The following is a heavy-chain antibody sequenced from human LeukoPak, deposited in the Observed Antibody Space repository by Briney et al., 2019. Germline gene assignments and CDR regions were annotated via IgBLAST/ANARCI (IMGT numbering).Heavy chain of an antibody. CDR2: ISSRSSYI. V-gene: IGHV3-21*01. J-gene: IGHJ4*02. D-gene: IGHD3-3*01. Sequence: GGSLRLSCAASGFTFSSYNMKWVRQAPGKGLEWVSSISSRSSYIFYADSVKGRFTISRDNAKKSLYLQMNSLRAEDTAVYYCASGVNYFDYWGQGTLVTPSA. CDR3: ASGVNYFDY. CDR1: GFTFSSYN.